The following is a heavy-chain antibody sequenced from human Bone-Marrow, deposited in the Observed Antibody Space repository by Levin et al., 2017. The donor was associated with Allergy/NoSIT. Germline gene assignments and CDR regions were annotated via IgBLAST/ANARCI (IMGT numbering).Heavy chain of an antibody. J-gene: IGHJ4*02. CDR2: ITSDGDDT. Sequence: PGGSLRLSCSASGFAFSVYAMHWVRQAPGKRLECVSGITSDGDDTFYADSVKGRFVISRDNSMNTLYLQMSSLRSEDTAIYYCLTGDYWGQGSLVSVSS. CDR3: LTGDY. V-gene: IGHV3-64D*06. CDR1: GFAFSVYA.